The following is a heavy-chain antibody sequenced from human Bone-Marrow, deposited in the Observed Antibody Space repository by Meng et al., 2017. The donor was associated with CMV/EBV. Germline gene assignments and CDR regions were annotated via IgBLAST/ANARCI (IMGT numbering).Heavy chain of an antibody. V-gene: IGHV3-11*04. D-gene: IGHD6-13*01. CDR2: ISSSGSTI. CDR3: AREQLDPFYYYYGMDG. J-gene: IGHJ6*02. CDR1: GFTFSDYY. Sequence: GGSLRLSCAASGFTFSDYYMSWIRQAPGKGLEWVSYISSSGSTIYYADSVKGRFTISRDNAKNSLYLQMNSLRAEDTAVYYCAREQLDPFYYYYGMDGWGQGTTVTVSS.